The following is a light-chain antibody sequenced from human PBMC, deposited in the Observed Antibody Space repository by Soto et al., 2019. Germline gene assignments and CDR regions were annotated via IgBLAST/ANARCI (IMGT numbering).Light chain of an antibody. CDR1: QSVGNF. V-gene: IGKV1-39*01. Sequence: DIQMTQSPSSLSASVGDRVAITCRASQSVGNFLNWYQQKPGLPPKYLIYAASNLQSGVPSRFSGSGSGTDFTLTISSLEPEDFVVYYCQHRSNWPPTFGQGTRLEIK. CDR2: AAS. CDR3: QHRSNWPPT. J-gene: IGKJ5*01.